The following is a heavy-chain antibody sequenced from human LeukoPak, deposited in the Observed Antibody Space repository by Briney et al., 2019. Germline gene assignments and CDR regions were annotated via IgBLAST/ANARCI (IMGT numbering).Heavy chain of an antibody. J-gene: IGHJ4*02. D-gene: IGHD5-18*01. CDR1: GFTLSSYG. V-gene: IGHV3-30*03. CDR2: ISYDGSNK. CDR3: ARVDTAMANFDY. Sequence: GGSLRLSCAASGFTLSSYGMHWVRQAPGKGLEWVAVISYDGSNKYYADSVKGRFTISRDNSKNTLYLQMNSLRAEDTAVYYCARVDTAMANFDYWGQGTLVTVSS.